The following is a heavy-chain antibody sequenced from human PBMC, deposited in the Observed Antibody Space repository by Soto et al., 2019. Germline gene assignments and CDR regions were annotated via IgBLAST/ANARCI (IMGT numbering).Heavy chain of an antibody. Sequence: SETLSLTCTVSGGSISSSSYYWGWIRQPPGKGLEWIGSIYYSGSTYYNPSLKSRVTISVDTSKNQFSLKLSSVTAADTAVYYSARHIYYDSSRYPGFSDYWDPGPLLTVSS. D-gene: IGHD3-22*01. V-gene: IGHV4-39*01. CDR1: GGSISSSSYY. CDR3: ARHIYYDSSRYPGFSDY. J-gene: IGHJ4*02. CDR2: IYYSGST.